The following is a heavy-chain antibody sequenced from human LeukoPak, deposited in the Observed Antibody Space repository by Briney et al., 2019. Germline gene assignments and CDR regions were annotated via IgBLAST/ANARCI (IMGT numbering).Heavy chain of an antibody. D-gene: IGHD3-10*01. Sequence: GGSLRLSCAASGFTFSSYGMHWVRQAPGKGLEWVRVIWKDGSNTYYEDSVKRRFTISRDNPKNTLYQQLNSLRAEDTAMYYCARGVSGSSGRYYYYAIDVWRQGTTVTVSS. CDR3: ARGVSGSSGRYYYYAIDV. CDR1: GFTFSSYG. CDR2: IWKDGSNT. J-gene: IGHJ6*02. V-gene: IGHV3-33*01.